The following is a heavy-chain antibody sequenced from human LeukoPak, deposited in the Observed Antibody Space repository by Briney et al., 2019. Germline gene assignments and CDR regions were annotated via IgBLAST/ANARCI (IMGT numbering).Heavy chain of an antibody. CDR1: GGTFSSYA. CDR3: ARLSYGSGSYEH. CDR2: MNPNSGNT. D-gene: IGHD3-10*01. J-gene: IGHJ1*01. V-gene: IGHV1-8*02. Sequence: ASVKVSCKASGGTFSSYAINWVRQATGQGLEWMGWMNPNSGNTGYAQKFQGRVTMTRNTSISTAYMELSSLRSEDTAVYYCARLSYGSGSYEHWGQGTLVTVSS.